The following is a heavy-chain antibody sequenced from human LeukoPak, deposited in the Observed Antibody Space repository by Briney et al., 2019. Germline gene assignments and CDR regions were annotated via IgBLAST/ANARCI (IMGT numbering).Heavy chain of an antibody. J-gene: IGHJ5*02. Sequence: GGSLRLSCAASGFTFSSYGMHWVRQAPGKGLEWVAVISYDGSNKYYADSVKGRFTISRDNSKNTLYLQMNSLRAEDTAVYYCAKRPSIAAAGMGCWFDPWGQGTLVTVSS. CDR2: ISYDGSNK. CDR1: GFTFSSYG. V-gene: IGHV3-30*18. CDR3: AKRPSIAAAGMGCWFDP. D-gene: IGHD6-13*01.